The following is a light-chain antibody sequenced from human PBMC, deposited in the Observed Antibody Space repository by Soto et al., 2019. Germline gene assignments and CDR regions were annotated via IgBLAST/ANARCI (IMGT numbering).Light chain of an antibody. CDR3: SSYTRSRTLV. CDR1: SSDVGNYNY. CDR2: AVS. J-gene: IGLJ2*01. V-gene: IGLV2-14*01. Sequence: QSVLTQPASVSGSPGQSITISCTGTSSDVGNYNYASWYQQHPGKVPKLMIYAVSNRPSGVSNRFSGSKSGNTASLTISGLQAEDEADYYCSSYTRSRTLVFGGGTQLTVL.